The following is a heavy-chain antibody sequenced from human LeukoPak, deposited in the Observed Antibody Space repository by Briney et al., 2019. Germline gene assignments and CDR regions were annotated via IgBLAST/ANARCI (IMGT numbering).Heavy chain of an antibody. CDR3: ARDPGGWYPYYFDY. J-gene: IGHJ4*02. CDR1: GFTFSGSA. CDR2: IRSKGNSYAT. V-gene: IGHV3-73*01. D-gene: IGHD6-19*01. Sequence: GGSLRLSCAASGFTFSGSAMHWVRQASGKGLEWVGRIRSKGNSYATAYAASVKGRFTISRDNAENSLYLQMNSLRAEDRAVYYCARDPGGWYPYYFDYWGQGTLVTVSS.